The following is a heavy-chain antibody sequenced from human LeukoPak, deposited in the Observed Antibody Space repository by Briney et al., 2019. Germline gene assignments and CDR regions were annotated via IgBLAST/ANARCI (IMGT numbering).Heavy chain of an antibody. CDR1: GFTFSSYG. V-gene: IGHV3-30*02. D-gene: IGHD3-22*01. Sequence: GGSLRLSCAASGFTFSSYGMHWVRQAPGKRLEWVAFIRYDGSPKYYADSVKGRFTISRDNSKNTLYLQMNSLRAEDTAVYYCAKDLGHNYYDSSGYYGAFDIWGQGTMVTVSS. CDR2: IRYDGSPK. CDR3: AKDLGHNYYDSSGYYGAFDI. J-gene: IGHJ3*02.